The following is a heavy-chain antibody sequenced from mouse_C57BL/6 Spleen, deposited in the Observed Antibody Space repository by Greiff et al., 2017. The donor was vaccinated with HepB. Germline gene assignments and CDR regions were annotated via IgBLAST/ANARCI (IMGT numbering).Heavy chain of an antibody. J-gene: IGHJ4*01. Sequence: EVQLQQSGPELVKPGASVKISCKASGYTFTDYYMNWVKQSHGKSLEWIGDINPNNGGTSDNQKFKGKATLTEDKSSSTAYMELRSLTSEDSAVYYCARRNDGYYPFAMDYWGQGTSVTVSS. D-gene: IGHD2-3*01. CDR2: INPNNGGT. CDR3: ARRNDGYYPFAMDY. V-gene: IGHV1-26*01. CDR1: GYTFTDYY.